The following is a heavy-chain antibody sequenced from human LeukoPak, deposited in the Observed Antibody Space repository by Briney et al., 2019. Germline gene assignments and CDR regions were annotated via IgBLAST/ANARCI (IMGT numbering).Heavy chain of an antibody. V-gene: IGHV1-69*06. J-gene: IGHJ4*02. CDR1: ACTFTINA. CDR3: ALPAAGRFDY. CDR2: IITIFGTG. Sequence: SSGNVTCTSSACTFTINAITWLRQPQVQGIEWMGGIITIFGTGNYAQKFQGRVTITADKSTRTAYMELSSLRSEDTAVYYCALPAAGRFDYWGQGTLVTVSS. D-gene: IGHD6-13*01.